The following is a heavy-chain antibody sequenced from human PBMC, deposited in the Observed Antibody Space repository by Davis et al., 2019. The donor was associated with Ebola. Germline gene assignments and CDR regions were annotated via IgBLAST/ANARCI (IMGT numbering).Heavy chain of an antibody. CDR3: ARVLQQVVRLDP. CDR1: GGSFSGHY. J-gene: IGHJ5*02. V-gene: IGHV4-34*01. D-gene: IGHD6-6*01. CDR2: INHSGST. Sequence: MPGGSLRLSCAAYGGSFSGHYWTWIRQPPGKGLEWIGEINHSGSTNYDPSFKSRVTISVDTAKNQFSLKVSSVTAADTAVYYCARVLQQVVRLDPWGQGTLVIVSS.